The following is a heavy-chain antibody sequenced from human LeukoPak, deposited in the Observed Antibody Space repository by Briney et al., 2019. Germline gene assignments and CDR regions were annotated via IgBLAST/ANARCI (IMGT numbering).Heavy chain of an antibody. CDR1: GFTFSSYA. CDR2: ISGSGGST. D-gene: IGHD3-9*01. CDR3: AKDARKLNYDILTGYYLGPYDALDI. V-gene: IGHV3-23*01. Sequence: GGSLRLSCAASGFTFSSYAMSWVRQAPGKGLEWVSAISGSGGSTYYADSVKGRFTISRDNSKNTLYLQMNSLRAEDTAVYYCAKDARKLNYDILTGYYLGPYDALDIWGQGTMVTVSS. J-gene: IGHJ3*02.